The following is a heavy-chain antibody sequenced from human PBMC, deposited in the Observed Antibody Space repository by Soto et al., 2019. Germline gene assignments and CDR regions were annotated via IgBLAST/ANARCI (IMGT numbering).Heavy chain of an antibody. CDR2: IYSGGST. Sequence: GGSLRLSCAASGFTVSSNYMSWVRQAPGKGLEWVSVIYSGGSTYYADSVKGRFTISRDNSKNTLYLQMNSLRAEDTAVYYCASFSGYSYGRYGSGNYYYMDVWGKGTTVTASS. V-gene: IGHV3-53*01. CDR3: ASFSGYSYGRYGSGNYYYMDV. J-gene: IGHJ6*03. CDR1: GFTVSSNY. D-gene: IGHD5-18*01.